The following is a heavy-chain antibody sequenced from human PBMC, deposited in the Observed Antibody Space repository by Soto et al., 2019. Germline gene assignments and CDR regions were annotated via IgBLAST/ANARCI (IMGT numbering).Heavy chain of an antibody. J-gene: IGHJ6*02. V-gene: IGHV3-48*02. CDR2: ISSSSSTI. Sequence: GGSLRLSCASSGFTFSSYSMNWVRQAPGKGLEWVSYISSSSSTIYYADSVKGRFTISRDNAKNSLYLQMNSLRDEDTAVYYCARVRGPPFHYYYGTDVWGQGTTVTVSS. CDR1: GFTFSSYS. CDR3: ARVRGPPFHYYYGTDV. D-gene: IGHD2-21*01.